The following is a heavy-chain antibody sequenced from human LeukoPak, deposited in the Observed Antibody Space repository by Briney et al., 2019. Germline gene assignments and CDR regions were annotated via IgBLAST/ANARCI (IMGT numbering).Heavy chain of an antibody. J-gene: IGHJ4*02. CDR3: VRGPPLGEGPTWFDY. Sequence: SVKVSCKASGGTFSSYAISWVRQAPGQGLEWMGRIIPILGIANYAQKFQGRVTITADKSTSTAYMELSSLRSEDTAVYYCVRGPPLGEGPTWFDYWGQGTLVTVSS. V-gene: IGHV1-69*04. CDR2: IIPILGIA. D-gene: IGHD3-3*01. CDR1: GGTFSSYA.